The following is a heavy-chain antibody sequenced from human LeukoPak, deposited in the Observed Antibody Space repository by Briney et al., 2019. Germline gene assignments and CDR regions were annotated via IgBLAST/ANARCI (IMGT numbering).Heavy chain of an antibody. V-gene: IGHV4-30-4*08. J-gene: IGHJ4*02. Sequence: SETLSLTCTVSGGSISSGDYYWGWIRQPPGKGLEWIAYIYYSGSTYYNPSLKSRVTISVDTSKNQFSLKLSSVTAADTAVYYCARGTGYCSSTSCYTLDYWGQGTLVTVSS. CDR3: ARGTGYCSSTSCYTLDY. D-gene: IGHD2-2*02. CDR1: GGSISSGDYY. CDR2: IYYSGST.